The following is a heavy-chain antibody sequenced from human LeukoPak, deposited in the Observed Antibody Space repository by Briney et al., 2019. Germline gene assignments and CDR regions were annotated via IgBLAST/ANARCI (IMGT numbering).Heavy chain of an antibody. J-gene: IGHJ5*02. Sequence: PGGSLRLSCAASGFTFSSYAMSWIRQAPGKGLEWVSAITGTGGDTYYADSVKGRFTVSRDNSKNTLFLEMNSLRVEDTAVYYCAQVVVVTPWGQGILVTVSS. D-gene: IGHD2-21*02. CDR2: ITGTGGDT. CDR1: GFTFSSYA. V-gene: IGHV3-23*01. CDR3: AQVVVVTP.